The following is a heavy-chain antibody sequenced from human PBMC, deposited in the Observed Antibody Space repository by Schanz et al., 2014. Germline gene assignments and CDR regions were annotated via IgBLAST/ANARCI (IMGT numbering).Heavy chain of an antibody. D-gene: IGHD6-19*01. CDR2: IVGGGGRT. CDR3: ASVIMVAGNHRDGRDV. CDR1: GFVFRTFA. Sequence: EVQLLESGGTVVQPGGSLRVSCAASGFVFRTFAMYWVRQAPGKGLEWVSSIVGGGGRTYYADSVKGRFTISRDNAKSSLYLQMSSLRDEDTAVYYCASVIMVAGNHRDGRDVWGQGTTVTVSS. J-gene: IGHJ6*02. V-gene: IGHV3-23*01.